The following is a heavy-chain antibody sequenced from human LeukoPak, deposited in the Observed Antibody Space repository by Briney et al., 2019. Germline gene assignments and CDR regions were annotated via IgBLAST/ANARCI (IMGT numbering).Heavy chain of an antibody. D-gene: IGHD5-24*01. J-gene: IGHJ6*02. CDR1: GFTFSDYY. Sequence: PGGSLRLSCAASGFTFSDYYMSWIRQAPGKGLEWVSYISSSGSTIYYADSVKGRFTISRDNAKNSLYLQMNSLRAEDTAVYYCARVHGYGWLQSPYHYYGMDVWGQGTTVTVSS. V-gene: IGHV3-11*01. CDR2: ISSSGSTI. CDR3: ARVHGYGWLQSPYHYYGMDV.